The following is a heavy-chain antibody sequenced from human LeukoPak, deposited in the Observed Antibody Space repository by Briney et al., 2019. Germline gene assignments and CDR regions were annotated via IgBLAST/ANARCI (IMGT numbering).Heavy chain of an antibody. CDR2: IYYSGGA. CDR1: GGSISTYY. CDR3: ARRPYYYDSSGYYYGAFDI. D-gene: IGHD3-22*01. Sequence: SETLSLTCTVSGGSISTYYWSWIRQPPGKGLEWVGYIYYSGGANYNPSLKSRVTTSVDTSKNQFSLKLSSVTAADTAVYYCARRPYYYDSSGYYYGAFDIWGQGTMVTVSS. V-gene: IGHV4-59*08. J-gene: IGHJ3*02.